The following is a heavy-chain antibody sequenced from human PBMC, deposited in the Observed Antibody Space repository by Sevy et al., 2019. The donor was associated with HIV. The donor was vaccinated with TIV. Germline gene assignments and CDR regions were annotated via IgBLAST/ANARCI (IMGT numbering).Heavy chain of an antibody. V-gene: IGHV3-49*04. J-gene: IGHJ6*03. D-gene: IGHD3-16*02. CDR2: IRSKAFGGTT. Sequence: GGFLRLSCTAFEFTFGDFAMSWVRQAPGKGLEWVGFIRSKAFGGTTEYAASVQGRFTISTDDSKSIAYLQMNSLKTEDTGVYYCTRDKLSWDYRSYYMDVWGKGTTVTVSS. CDR1: EFTFGDFA. CDR3: TRDKLSWDYRSYYMDV.